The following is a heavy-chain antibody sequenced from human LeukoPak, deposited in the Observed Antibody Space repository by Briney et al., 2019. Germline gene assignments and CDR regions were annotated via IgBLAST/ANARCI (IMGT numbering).Heavy chain of an antibody. D-gene: IGHD2-21*01. CDR2: VYYTGST. V-gene: IGHV4-30-4*01. CDR1: GGSISSGNYF. J-gene: IGHJ4*02. CDR3: ARGSTYSPIPKY. Sequence: SQTLSLTCSVSGGSISSGNYFWSWIRQPPGKGLEWIGYVYYTGSTYYNPSLKSRVTISADTSKSQFSLNLTSVTAADTALYYCARGSTYSPIPKYWGQETLVTVSS.